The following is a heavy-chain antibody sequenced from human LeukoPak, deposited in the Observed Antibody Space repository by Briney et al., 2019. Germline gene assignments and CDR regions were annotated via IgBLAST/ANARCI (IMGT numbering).Heavy chain of an antibody. CDR3: ARGPPYDFWSGYYKYYYYGMDV. V-gene: IGHV4-4*02. D-gene: IGHD3-3*01. CDR2: IYHSGST. CDR1: GGSISSSNW. Sequence: SETLSLTCAVSGGSISSSNWWSWVRQPPGKGLGWMGEIYHSGSTNYNPSLKSRVTISVDKSKNQFSLKLSSVTAADTAVYYCARGPPYDFWSGYYKYYYYGMDVWGQGTTVTVSS. J-gene: IGHJ6*02.